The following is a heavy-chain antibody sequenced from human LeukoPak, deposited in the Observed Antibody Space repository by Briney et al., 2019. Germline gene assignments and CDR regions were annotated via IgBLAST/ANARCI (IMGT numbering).Heavy chain of an antibody. D-gene: IGHD2-2*01. J-gene: IGHJ4*02. V-gene: IGHV1-46*01. Sequence: ASVKVSCKASGYTFTSYYMHWVRQAPGQGLEWMGIINPSGGSTSYAQKFQGRVTMTRDTSTSTVYMELSSLRSEDTAVYYCARDGVRTSTLGYFDYWGQGTLVTVSS. CDR1: GYTFTSYY. CDR3: ARDGVRTSTLGYFDY. CDR2: INPSGGST.